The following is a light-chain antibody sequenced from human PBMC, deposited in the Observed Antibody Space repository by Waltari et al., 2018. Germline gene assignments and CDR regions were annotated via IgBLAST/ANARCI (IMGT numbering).Light chain of an antibody. CDR1: SANLGGYTY. V-gene: IGLV2-11*01. Sequence: QSALTQPRSVSGSPGQSVNITCTGTSANLGGYTYVSWYQQHPGTAPKVVIYDINKWPSRVPDRSSGSKSGNKASLTTSGLQAEDEADYYCCSYEATNTLVFGTGTKVTVL. J-gene: IGLJ1*01. CDR2: DIN. CDR3: CSYEATNTLV.